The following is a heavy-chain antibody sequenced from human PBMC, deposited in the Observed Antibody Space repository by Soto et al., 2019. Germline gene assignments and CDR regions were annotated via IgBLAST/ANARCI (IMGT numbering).Heavy chain of an antibody. CDR1: GYTFTTYG. V-gene: IGHV1-18*04. D-gene: IGHD1-1*01. J-gene: IGHJ3*02. CDR3: ERDATGTPAAI. CDR2: ISAYNGNR. Sequence: QVQLVQSGAEVKKHGASVKVSCKASGYTFTTYGISWVRQAPGQGLEWMGWISAYNGNRNYAQKLQGRITITTDTSASTTYMEPRILGSDDTAVYYCERDATGTPAAIWGQGTMVTVSS.